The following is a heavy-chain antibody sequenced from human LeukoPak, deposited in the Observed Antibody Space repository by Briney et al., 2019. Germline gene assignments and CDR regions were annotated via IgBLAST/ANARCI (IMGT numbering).Heavy chain of an antibody. V-gene: IGHV4-59*01. Sequence: PSETLSLTCTVSGGSISSYYWSWIRQPPGKGLEWIGYIYSSGSTNYNPSLESRVTISVDTSKNQFSLTLSSVTAADTAVYYCARHYYHSSGSYSFDYWGQGTLVTVSS. CDR3: ARHYYHSSGSYSFDY. J-gene: IGHJ4*02. CDR2: IYSSGST. D-gene: IGHD3-22*01. CDR1: GGSISSYY.